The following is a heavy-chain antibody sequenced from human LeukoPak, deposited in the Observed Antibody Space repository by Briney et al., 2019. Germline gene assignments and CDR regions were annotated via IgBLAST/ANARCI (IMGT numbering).Heavy chain of an antibody. J-gene: IGHJ4*02. Sequence: GGSLRLSCAASGFTFSSYSMNWVRQAPGKGLEWVSSISSSSSYIHYADSVKGRFTISRDNAKNSLYLQMNSLRAEDTAVYYCARQPNAHDYGIPYWGQGTLVTVSS. D-gene: IGHD4-17*01. CDR1: GFTFSSYS. CDR2: ISSSSSYI. V-gene: IGHV3-21*01. CDR3: ARQPNAHDYGIPY.